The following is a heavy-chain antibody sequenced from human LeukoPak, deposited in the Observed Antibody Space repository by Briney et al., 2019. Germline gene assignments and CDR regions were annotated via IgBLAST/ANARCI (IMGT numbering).Heavy chain of an antibody. V-gene: IGHV3-30*03. CDR3: AREMGGYPFDY. Sequence: PGGSLRLSCAASGFTFSNYGMHWVRQAPGKGLEWVTLISYDGSNKYYADSVKGRFTISRDNAKNSLYLQMNSLRAEDTAVYYCAREMGGYPFDYWGQGTLVTVSS. CDR1: GFTFSNYG. CDR2: ISYDGSNK. J-gene: IGHJ4*02. D-gene: IGHD5-12*01.